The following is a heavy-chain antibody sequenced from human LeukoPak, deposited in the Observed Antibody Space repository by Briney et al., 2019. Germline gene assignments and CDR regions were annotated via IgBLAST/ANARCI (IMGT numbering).Heavy chain of an antibody. V-gene: IGHV1-46*01. CDR3: ARDERYFDWLAIPYYYYYGMDV. J-gene: IGHJ6*02. CDR2: INPNGGST. Sequence: GASVKVSCKASGYTFTSYYMHWVRQAPGQGLEWMGIINPNGGSTSYAQKFQGRVTMTRDTSTSTVYMELSSLRSEDTAVYYCARDERYFDWLAIPYYYYYGMDVWGQGTTVTVSS. CDR1: GYTFTSYY. D-gene: IGHD3-9*01.